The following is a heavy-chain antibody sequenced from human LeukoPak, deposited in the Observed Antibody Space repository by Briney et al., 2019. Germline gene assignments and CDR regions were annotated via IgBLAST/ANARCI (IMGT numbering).Heavy chain of an antibody. V-gene: IGHV3-23*01. CDR2: ISGSGSGT. Sequence: GGSLRLSCAASGFTFSSYAMSWVRQAPGKGLEWVSAISGSGSGTYYPDSVKGRFTISRDNSKYTLYLQMNSLRAEDTAVYYCAKDASYYDSSGGLYYFDYWGQGTLVTVSS. CDR1: GFTFSSYA. J-gene: IGHJ4*02. CDR3: AKDASYYDSSGGLYYFDY. D-gene: IGHD3-22*01.